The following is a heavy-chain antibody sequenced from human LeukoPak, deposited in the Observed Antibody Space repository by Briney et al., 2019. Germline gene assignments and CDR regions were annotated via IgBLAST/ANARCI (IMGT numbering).Heavy chain of an antibody. Sequence: PGGSLRLSCAASGFTFSSYAMHWVRQAPGKGLEWVANIKQDGSEKYYVDSVKGRFTISRDNAKNSLYLQMNSLRAEDTAVYYCARVVATSSFFYYYYYMDVWGKGTTVTVSS. J-gene: IGHJ6*03. CDR1: GFTFSSYA. CDR2: IKQDGSEK. V-gene: IGHV3-7*01. D-gene: IGHD5-12*01. CDR3: ARVVATSSFFYYYYYMDV.